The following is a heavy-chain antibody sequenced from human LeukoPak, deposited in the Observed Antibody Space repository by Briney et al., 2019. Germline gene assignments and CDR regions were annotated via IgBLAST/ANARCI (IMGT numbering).Heavy chain of an antibody. CDR2: IYYSGST. CDR3: AREVRPCGYYYFGMDV. V-gene: IGHV4-59*11. Sequence: SETLSLTCTVSGGSISSHYWSWIRQPPGKGLEWIGYIYYSGSTNYNPSLKSRVTISVDTSKNQFSLKLTSVTAADTAMYYCAREVRPCGYYYFGMDVWGQGSTVTVSS. J-gene: IGHJ6*02. CDR1: GGSISSHY.